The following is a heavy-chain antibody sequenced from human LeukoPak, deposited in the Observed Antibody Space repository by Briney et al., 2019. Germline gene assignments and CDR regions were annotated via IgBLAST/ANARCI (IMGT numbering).Heavy chain of an antibody. J-gene: IGHJ6*03. CDR2: IHASGTT. Sequence: SETLSLTCTVSGGSFSGFYWSWIRQPPGKGLEWIGYIHASGTTNYSPSLKSRVTISIDTSKNQFSLKLSSVTAADTAVYYCGRDALVGYFSYYYMDVWGKGTTVTVSS. CDR3: GRDALVGYFSYYYMDV. D-gene: IGHD2-15*01. V-gene: IGHV4-59*01. CDR1: GGSFSGFY.